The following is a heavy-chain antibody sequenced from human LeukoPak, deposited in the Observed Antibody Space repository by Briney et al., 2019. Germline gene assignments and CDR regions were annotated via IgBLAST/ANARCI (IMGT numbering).Heavy chain of an antibody. Sequence: AGGSLRLSCAASGFTFDDYGMSWVRHAPGKGLEWVSGINWNGGSTGYADSVKGRFTISRDNAKNSLYLQMNSLRAEDTALYYCARNQFGVIIVTSQYYFDYWGQGTLVTVSS. CDR2: INWNGGST. CDR1: GFTFDDYG. CDR3: ARNQFGVIIVTSQYYFDY. D-gene: IGHD3-3*01. J-gene: IGHJ4*02. V-gene: IGHV3-20*04.